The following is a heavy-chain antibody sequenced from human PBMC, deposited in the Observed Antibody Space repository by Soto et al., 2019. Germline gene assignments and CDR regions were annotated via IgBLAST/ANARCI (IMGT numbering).Heavy chain of an antibody. V-gene: IGHV3-30*03. CDR3: ARAVAVPADFDY. D-gene: IGHD6-19*01. CDR1: GFTFRNYG. Sequence: PGGSLRLSCAASGFTFRNYGMHWVRQAPGKGLVWVTVISYDGSHKYYADSVKGRFTISRDNSKNTVYLEMNSLRSEDTAVCYCARAVAVPADFDYWGQGTLVTVSS. J-gene: IGHJ4*02. CDR2: ISYDGSHK.